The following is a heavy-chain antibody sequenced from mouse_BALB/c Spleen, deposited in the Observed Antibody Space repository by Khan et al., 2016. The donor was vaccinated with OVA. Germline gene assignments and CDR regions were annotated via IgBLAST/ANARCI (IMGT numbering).Heavy chain of an antibody. Sequence: EVQLQESGAELVKPGASVKLSCTASGFTIKDTYLHWVKQRPEQGLEWIGRIAPANGNTQYDPKFPGKATITSDTSSDTSYLQLNSLTSEDTAVYYCARPSYDPRDFEVWGAGTTVTVSS. J-gene: IGHJ1*01. V-gene: IGHV14-3*02. CDR1: GFTIKDTY. D-gene: IGHD2-3*01. CDR3: ARPSYDPRDFEV. CDR2: IAPANGNT.